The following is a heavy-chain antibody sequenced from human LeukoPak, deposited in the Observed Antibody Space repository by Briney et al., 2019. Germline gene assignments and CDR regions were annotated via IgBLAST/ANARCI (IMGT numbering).Heavy chain of an antibody. V-gene: IGHV1-2*02. CDR1: GYTFTSYG. CDR3: ARVYRGFMVTFPTNWFDP. Sequence: ASVKVSCKASGYTFTSYGISWVRQAPGQGLEWMGWINPNSGGTNYAQKFQGRVTMTRDTSISTAYMELSRLRSDDTAVYYCARVYRGFMVTFPTNWFDPWGQGTLVTVSS. CDR2: INPNSGGT. J-gene: IGHJ5*02. D-gene: IGHD3-16*01.